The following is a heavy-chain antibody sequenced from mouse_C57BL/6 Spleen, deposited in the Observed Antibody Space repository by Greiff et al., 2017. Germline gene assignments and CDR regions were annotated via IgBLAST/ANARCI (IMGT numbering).Heavy chain of an antibody. D-gene: IGHD1-1*01. CDR2: ISGGGGNT. V-gene: IGHV5-9*01. J-gene: IGHJ2*01. Sequence: EVQLVESGGGLVKPGGSLKLSCAASGFTFSSYTMSWVRQTPEKRLEWVATISGGGGNTYYPDSVKGRFTISRDNAKNPLYLQMSSLRSEDTALYYCARHRTDGSSLDYWGQGTTLTVSS. CDR1: GFTFSSYT. CDR3: ARHRTDGSSLDY.